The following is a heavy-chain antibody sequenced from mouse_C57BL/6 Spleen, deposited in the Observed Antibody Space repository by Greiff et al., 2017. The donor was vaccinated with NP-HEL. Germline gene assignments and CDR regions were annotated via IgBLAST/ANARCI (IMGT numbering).Heavy chain of an antibody. CDR1: GYTFTSYW. V-gene: IGHV1-53*01. CDR2: INPRNGDT. J-gene: IGHJ1*03. D-gene: IGHD5-5*01. Sequence: QVQLQQPGTELVRPGASVKMSCKASGYTFTSYWMHWVKQRPGQGLEWIGDINPRNGDTSYNEKFKGKATLTVDTSSSTAYMQLSSLTSEDSAAYDCAREDYHRRCVEVWGTGTTVTVSS. CDR3: AREDYHRRCVEV.